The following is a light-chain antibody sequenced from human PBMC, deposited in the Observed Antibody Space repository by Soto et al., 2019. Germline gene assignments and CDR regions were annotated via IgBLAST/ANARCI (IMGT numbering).Light chain of an antibody. J-gene: IGLJ1*01. CDR1: SSDVGGYNY. Sequence: QSALTQPRSVSGSPGQSVTISCTGTSSDVGGYNYVSWYQQHPGKAPKVMIYDVSERPSGVPDRFSGSKYGNTASLTISGLQAEDEADFYCCSYAGSPRYVFGTGTKLTVL. V-gene: IGLV2-11*01. CDR3: CSYAGSPRYV. CDR2: DVS.